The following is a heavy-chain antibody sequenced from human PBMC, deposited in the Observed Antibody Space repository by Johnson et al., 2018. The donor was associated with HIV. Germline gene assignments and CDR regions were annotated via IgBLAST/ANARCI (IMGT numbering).Heavy chain of an antibody. CDR2: ISWDGGST. CDR1: GFTFDDYA. D-gene: IGHD3-10*01. CDR3: ARDASYYGSANDAFDI. Sequence: PLVESGGGLVQTGRSLRLSCAASGFTFDDYAMHWVRQAPGKGLAWVSLISWDGGSTYYADSVKGRFTISRDNSKNSLYLQMNSLTADDTAVYYCARDASYYGSANDAFDIWGQGTMVTVSS. V-gene: IGHV3-43D*03. J-gene: IGHJ3*02.